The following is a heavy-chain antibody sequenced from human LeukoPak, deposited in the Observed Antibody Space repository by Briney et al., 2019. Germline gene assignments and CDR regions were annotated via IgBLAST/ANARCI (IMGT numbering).Heavy chain of an antibody. Sequence: GGSLRLSCAASGFTFSSYSMDWVRQAPGKGLEWVSSISSSSSYIYYADSVKGRFTISRDNSKNTLYLQMNSLRAEDTAVYYCAKLGHTKSDVWGKGTTVTVSS. V-gene: IGHV3-21*01. CDR2: ISSSSSYI. CDR1: GFTFSSYS. D-gene: IGHD1-1*01. CDR3: AKLGHTKSDV. J-gene: IGHJ6*04.